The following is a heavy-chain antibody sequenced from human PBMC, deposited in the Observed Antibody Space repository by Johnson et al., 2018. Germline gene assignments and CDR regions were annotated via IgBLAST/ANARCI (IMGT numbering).Heavy chain of an antibody. CDR3: AKDIVGYYDNSGLRGYFQH. Sequence: VQLVQSGGGLVQPGTSLRLSCTASGLTFADHAMHWVRQAPGRGLEWIAGLTWNTDGIGYAGSVKGRFTISSDNAKSSLYLQMNSLRTEDTALYYCAKDIVGYYDNSGLRGYFQHWGQGTLVTVSS. V-gene: IGHV3-9*01. CDR1: GLTFADHA. J-gene: IGHJ1*01. CDR2: LTWNTDGI. D-gene: IGHD3-22*01.